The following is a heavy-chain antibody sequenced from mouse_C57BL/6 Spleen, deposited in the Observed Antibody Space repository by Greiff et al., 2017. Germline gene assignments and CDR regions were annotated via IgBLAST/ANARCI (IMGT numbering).Heavy chain of an antibody. J-gene: IGHJ4*01. CDR1: GYTFTDYY. CDR3: ANYCGSSYAMDY. Sequence: EVQLQQSGPELVKPGASVKISCKASGYTFTDYYMHWVKPSHGKSLEWIGDINPNNGGTSYNQKFKGKATLTVDTSSSTAYMELRSLTSEDSAVYYCANYCGSSYAMDYWGQGTSVTVSS. V-gene: IGHV1-26*01. CDR2: INPNNGGT. D-gene: IGHD1-1*01.